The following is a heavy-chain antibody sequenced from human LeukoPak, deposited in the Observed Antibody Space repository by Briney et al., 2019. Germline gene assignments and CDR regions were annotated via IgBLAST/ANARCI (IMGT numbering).Heavy chain of an antibody. J-gene: IGHJ5*02. V-gene: IGHV3-11*04. CDR3: AREGYPVGFDP. D-gene: IGHD2-15*01. CDR2: ISSSGSTI. CDR1: GFSFSDHY. Sequence: GGSLRLSCAASGFSFSDHYMTWVRQAPGKGLEWVSYISSSGSTIYYADSVKGRFTISRDNAKNSLYLQMNSLRAEDTAVYYCAREGYPVGFDPWGQGTLVTVSS.